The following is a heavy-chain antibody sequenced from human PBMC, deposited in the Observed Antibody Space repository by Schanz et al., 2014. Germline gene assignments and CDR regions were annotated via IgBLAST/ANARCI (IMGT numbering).Heavy chain of an antibody. V-gene: IGHV3-74*01. CDR2: INGDGSNT. CDR3: ARPALWFGDNCFDP. CDR1: GFTFSSHW. Sequence: VQLVQSGGGLVQPGGSLRLSCAASGFTFSSHWMHWVRQAPGKGLVWVSRINGDGSNTNYADSVKGRFTISRDNAKNTLYLQMNSLRAEDTAVYYCARPALWFGDNCFDPWGQGTLVTVSS. J-gene: IGHJ5*02. D-gene: IGHD3-10*01.